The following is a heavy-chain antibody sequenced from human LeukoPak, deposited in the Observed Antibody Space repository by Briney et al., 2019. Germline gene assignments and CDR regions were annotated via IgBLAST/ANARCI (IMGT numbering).Heavy chain of an antibody. V-gene: IGHV3-21*01. J-gene: IGHJ3*02. D-gene: IGHD3-9*01. Sequence: GGSLRLSCAASGFTFSSYSMNWVRQAPGKGLEWVSSISSSSSYIYYADSVKGRFTISRDNAKNSLYLQMNSLRAEDTAVYYCARSRKPKLVSDAFDIWGQGTMVTVSS. CDR2: ISSSSSYI. CDR1: GFTFSSYS. CDR3: ARSRKPKLVSDAFDI.